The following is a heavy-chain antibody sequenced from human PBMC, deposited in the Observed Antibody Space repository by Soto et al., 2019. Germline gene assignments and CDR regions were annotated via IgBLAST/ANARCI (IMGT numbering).Heavy chain of an antibody. Sequence: SETLSVTCTVSGGSISGYYWSWIRQPPGKRLEWIGYIYYTGSTNYNPSLRSRVTISIDTSKNQFSLQLSSVTAADTAVYYCARTPTVTTYFGIYYFDYWGQGTLVTVSS. CDR3: ARTPTVTTYFGIYYFDY. J-gene: IGHJ4*02. V-gene: IGHV4-59*01. D-gene: IGHD4-17*01. CDR2: IYYTGST. CDR1: GGSISGYY.